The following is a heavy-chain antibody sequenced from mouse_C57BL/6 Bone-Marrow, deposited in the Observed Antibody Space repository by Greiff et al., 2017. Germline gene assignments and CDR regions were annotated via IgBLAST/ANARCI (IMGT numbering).Heavy chain of an antibody. V-gene: IGHV1-22*01. CDR2: INPNNGGT. D-gene: IGHD2-3*01. J-gene: IGHJ1*03. Sequence: EVQLQESGPELVKPGASVKMSCKASGYTFTDYNMHWVKQSPGKSLEWIGYINPNNGGTSYNQKFKGKATLTVNKSSSTAYMELRSLTSEDSAVYDCARLGDGYWYFEVWGTGTTVTVSS. CDR3: ARLGDGYWYFEV. CDR1: GYTFTDYN.